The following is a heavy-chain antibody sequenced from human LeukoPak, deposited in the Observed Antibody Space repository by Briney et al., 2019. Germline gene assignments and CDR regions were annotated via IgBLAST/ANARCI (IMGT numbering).Heavy chain of an antibody. J-gene: IGHJ5*02. CDR2: VSLEGVR. CDR1: GGSITTTNW. CDR3: AGGGRCGGDCYDH. D-gene: IGHD2-21*01. Sequence: SETLSLTCGVSGGSITTTNWWSWVRQFPGQGLQWIGEVSLEGVRNYNPSLTSRVTMSLDRAKNLLSLNLNSVTAADTAVYFCAGGGRCGGDCYDHWGQGTLVTVSS. V-gene: IGHV4-4*02.